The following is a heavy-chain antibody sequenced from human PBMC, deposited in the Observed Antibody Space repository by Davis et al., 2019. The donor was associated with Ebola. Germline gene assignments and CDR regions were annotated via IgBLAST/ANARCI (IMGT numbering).Heavy chain of an antibody. CDR3: ARRYCSGGSCPKWFDP. D-gene: IGHD2-15*01. CDR2: ISSSSSYI. V-gene: IGHV3-21*01. CDR1: GFTFSSYS. J-gene: IGHJ5*02. Sequence: GESLKISCAASGFTFSSYSMNWVRQAPGKGLEWASSISSSSSYIYYADSVKGRFTISRDNAKNSLYLQMNSLRAEDTAVYYCARRYCSGGSCPKWFDPWGQGTLVTVAS.